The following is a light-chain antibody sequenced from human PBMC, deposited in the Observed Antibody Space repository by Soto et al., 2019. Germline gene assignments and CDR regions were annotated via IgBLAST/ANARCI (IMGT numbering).Light chain of an antibody. J-gene: IGLJ1*01. CDR1: SSDIGAYNS. CDR3: SSRTTSNPYV. Sequence: QSALTQPASVSGSPGQSITISCTGTSSDIGAYNSVSWYQQHPGKAPKLMISEVSNRPSGVSNRFSASKSGNTASLTISGLQAEDEADYYCSSRTTSNPYVFGTGTKLTVL. CDR2: EVS. V-gene: IGLV2-14*01.